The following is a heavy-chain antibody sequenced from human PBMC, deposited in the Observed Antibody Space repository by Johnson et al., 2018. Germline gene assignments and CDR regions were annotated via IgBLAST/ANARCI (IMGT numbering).Heavy chain of an antibody. Sequence: VQLVQSGGGVVQPGRSRRLSCAASGFTFSSSWMHWVCQAPEQGLEWVADIKCDGSEKYYVDSVKGRFTISREHAKNSLYLQMNSLRAEDTAVYYCVRDPVAYCGGECYLDYWGQGILVTVSS. D-gene: IGHD2-21*01. CDR3: VRDPVAYCGGECYLDY. CDR2: IKCDGSEK. V-gene: IGHV3-52*01. CDR1: GFTFSSSW. J-gene: IGHJ4*02.